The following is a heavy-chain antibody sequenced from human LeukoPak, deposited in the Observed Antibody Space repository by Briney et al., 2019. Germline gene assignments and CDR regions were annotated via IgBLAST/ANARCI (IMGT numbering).Heavy chain of an antibody. Sequence: GGSLRLSCAASGFTFSSYSMNWVRQAPGKGLEWVSSISSSSSYIYYADSVKGRFTISRDNAKNSLYLQMNSLRAEDTAVYYCASDRNDYGGGYWGQGTLVTVPS. J-gene: IGHJ4*02. V-gene: IGHV3-21*01. CDR1: GFTFSSYS. D-gene: IGHD4-23*01. CDR3: ASDRNDYGGGY. CDR2: ISSSSSYI.